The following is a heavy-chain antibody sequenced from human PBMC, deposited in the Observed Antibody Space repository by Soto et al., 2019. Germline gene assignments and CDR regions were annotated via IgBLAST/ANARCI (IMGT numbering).Heavy chain of an antibody. D-gene: IGHD1-26*01. Sequence: QVQLVQSGPEVKKPGASVKVSCKASGYTFSTYDFNWVRQAPGQGLEWMGWLNPKSGMTGSAQKFQGRVTXXRVSSISTVYMELSSLRSEDTAVYYCARVAGSPDYWGQGTLVTVSS. J-gene: IGHJ4*02. V-gene: IGHV1-8*01. CDR3: ARVAGSPDY. CDR1: GYTFSTYD. CDR2: LNPKSGMT.